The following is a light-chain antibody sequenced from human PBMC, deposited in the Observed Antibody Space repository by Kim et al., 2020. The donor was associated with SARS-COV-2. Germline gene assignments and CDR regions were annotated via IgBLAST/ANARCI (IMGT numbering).Light chain of an antibody. V-gene: IGKV1-5*01. CDR2: EAS. J-gene: IGKJ4*01. CDR1: QSLNSW. Sequence: DIQMTQSPSTLSASIGDTVTITCRANQSLNSWLAWYLQEPGKAPKLLIFEASTLNSGVPSRFSGSGSGTDFSLTISSLQPDDFATYFCQQYYTYPFTFGGGTKVDIK. CDR3: QQYYTYPFT.